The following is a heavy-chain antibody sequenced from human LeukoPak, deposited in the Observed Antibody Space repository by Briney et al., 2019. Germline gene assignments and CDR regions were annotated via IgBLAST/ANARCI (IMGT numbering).Heavy chain of an antibody. CDR3: ARRSGSYYFDY. CDR1: GGSISSYY. V-gene: IGHV4-59*08. CDR2: IYYSGTT. Sequence: SETLSLTCTVSGGSISSYYWSWIRQLPGKGLEWIGYIYYSGTTNYNPSLRSRVTMSVDTSRNEFSLKLSSVTAADTAVYYCARRSGSYYFDYWGQGTLVTVSS. J-gene: IGHJ4*02. D-gene: IGHD3-3*01.